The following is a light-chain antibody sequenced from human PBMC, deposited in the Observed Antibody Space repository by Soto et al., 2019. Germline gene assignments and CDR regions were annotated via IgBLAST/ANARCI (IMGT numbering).Light chain of an antibody. CDR1: QTINNR. Sequence: DIQMTQSPSSLSASVGDRVSVTCRASQTINNRLNWYQQKAGSAPKLLIYSASSLQSGVPSRFSGSGSGTDFTLTISKLQPEDFATYYCQQSDRTPQTFGPGTKVEV. V-gene: IGKV1-39*01. CDR3: QQSDRTPQT. CDR2: SAS. J-gene: IGKJ1*01.